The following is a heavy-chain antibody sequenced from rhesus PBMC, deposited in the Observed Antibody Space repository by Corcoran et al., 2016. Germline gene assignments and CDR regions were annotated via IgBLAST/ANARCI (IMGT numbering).Heavy chain of an antibody. J-gene: IGHJ1*01. CDR1: GFTFSIYA. CDR2: VLPLVGIN. CDR3: ARGGYFEF. Sequence: QVQLVQSGAEVKKPGASVKLSCKASGFTFSIYAISWVRQAPGQGLEWLGEVLPLVGINHYAQTCRGRVTITAVTSASTAYMELSSLRSEDTAVYSCARGGYFEFWGQGALVTVSS. V-gene: IGHV1-151*01.